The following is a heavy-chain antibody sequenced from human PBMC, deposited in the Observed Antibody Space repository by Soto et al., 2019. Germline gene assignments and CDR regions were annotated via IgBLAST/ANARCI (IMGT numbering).Heavy chain of an antibody. CDR3: AVGQQLAYDY. J-gene: IGHJ4*02. CDR1: GFTFSSYA. V-gene: IGHV3-23*01. Sequence: GGSLRLSCAASGFTFSSYAMSWVRQAPGKGLEWVSAISGSGGSTYYADSVKGRFTIARDNSKNTLYLQMNSLRAEETAVYYCAVGQQLAYDYWGQGTLVTVSS. D-gene: IGHD6-13*01. CDR2: ISGSGGST.